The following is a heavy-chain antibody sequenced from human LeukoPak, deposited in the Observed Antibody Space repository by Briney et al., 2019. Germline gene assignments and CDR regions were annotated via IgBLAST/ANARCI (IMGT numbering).Heavy chain of an antibody. CDR3: ARGYSSSWHEFDY. CDR2: SRNKANSYAT. V-gene: IGHV3-72*01. D-gene: IGHD6-13*01. J-gene: IGHJ4*02. Sequence: PGGSLRLSCVASRFTFSNYWMSWVRQAPGKGLEWVGRSRNKANSYATEYAASVKGRFTISRDDSKNSLYLQMNSLKTEDTAVYYCARGYSSSWHEFDYWGQGTLVTVSS. CDR1: RFTFSNYW.